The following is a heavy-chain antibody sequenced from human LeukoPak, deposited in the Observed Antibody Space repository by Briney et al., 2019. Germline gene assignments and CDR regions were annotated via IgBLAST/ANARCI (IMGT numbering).Heavy chain of an antibody. CDR2: ISSSGNTT. CDR3: ARGLSGSGYYRTLDY. Sequence: RGCLRLSCAASGFTFSDYYMSWIRQAPGKGLECVSYISSSGNTTYHADSVKGRFTISRDNAKNSLYLQMSSLRAEDTAVYYCARGLSGSGYYRTLDYWGQGTLVTASS. CDR1: GFTFSDYY. D-gene: IGHD3-22*01. J-gene: IGHJ4*01. V-gene: IGHV3-11*04.